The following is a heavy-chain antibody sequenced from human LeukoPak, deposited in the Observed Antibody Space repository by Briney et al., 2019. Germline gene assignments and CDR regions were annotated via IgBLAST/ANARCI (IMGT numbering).Heavy chain of an antibody. CDR3: ARGRVATNY. D-gene: IGHD5-12*01. V-gene: IGHV1-18*01. CDR1: GYTFTSYG. CDR2: ICAYNGNT. Sequence: ASLKVSCKASGYTFTSYGISWVRQAPGQGLEWMGWICAYNGNTNYAQKLQGRVTITTDTSTSTAYMDLRTLRADDTALYYCARGRVATNYWGQGTLVTVSS. J-gene: IGHJ4*02.